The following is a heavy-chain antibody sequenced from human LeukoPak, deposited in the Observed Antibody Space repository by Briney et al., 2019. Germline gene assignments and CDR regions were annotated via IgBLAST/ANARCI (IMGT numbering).Heavy chain of an antibody. Sequence: PGRSLRLSCAASGFTFSSYAMHWVRQAPGKGLEWVAVISYDGSNKYYADSVKGRFTISRDKSKNTLYLQMNSLRAEDTAVYYCAKEEWGFGEFPLFMGVWGKGTTVTISS. V-gene: IGHV3-30*04. CDR2: ISYDGSNK. J-gene: IGHJ6*03. D-gene: IGHD3-10*01. CDR3: AKEEWGFGEFPLFMGV. CDR1: GFTFSSYA.